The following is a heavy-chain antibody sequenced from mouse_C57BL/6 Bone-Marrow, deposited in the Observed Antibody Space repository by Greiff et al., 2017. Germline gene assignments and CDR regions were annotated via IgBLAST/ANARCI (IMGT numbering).Heavy chain of an antibody. D-gene: IGHD2-4*01. J-gene: IGHJ4*01. V-gene: IGHV5-9-1*02. CDR3: TRDGSDDYAYYYAMDY. CDR1: GFTFSSYA. Sequence: EVKVEESGEGLVKPGGSLKLSCAASGFTFSSYAMSWVRQTPEKRLEWVAYISSGGDYIYYADTVKGRFTISRANARNTLYLQMSSLKSEDTAMYYCTRDGSDDYAYYYAMDYWGQGTSVTVSS. CDR2: ISSGGDYI.